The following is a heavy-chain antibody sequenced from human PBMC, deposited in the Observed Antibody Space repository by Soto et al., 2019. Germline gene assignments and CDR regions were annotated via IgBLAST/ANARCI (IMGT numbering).Heavy chain of an antibody. D-gene: IGHD4-17*01. J-gene: IGHJ4*02. V-gene: IGHV3-23*01. CDR1: GFSFRDYG. Sequence: EVQLLEAGGGLVQPGGSLRLSCAASGFSFRDYGMSWVRQAPGKGLEWLSASIGIGDTAYYADSVRGRFTISRDNSKNTLYLQLNDLGAEDWDIYYCAKDYDDGDSLPFEYRCQGTLVTVSS. CDR2: SIGIGDTA. CDR3: AKDYDDGDSLPFEY.